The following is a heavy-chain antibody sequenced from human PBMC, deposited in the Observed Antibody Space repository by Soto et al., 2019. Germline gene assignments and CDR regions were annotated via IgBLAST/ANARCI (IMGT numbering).Heavy chain of an antibody. V-gene: IGHV4-39*01. Sequence: QLQLQESGPGLVKPSETLSLTCTVSGGSISSSSYYWGWIRQPPGKGLEWIGSIYYSGSTYYNPSLKSRVTISVDTSKNQFSLKLSSVTAADTAVYYCVPTVVTPPYYFDYWGQGTLVTVSS. CDR3: VPTVVTPPYYFDY. J-gene: IGHJ4*02. D-gene: IGHD4-17*01. CDR2: IYYSGST. CDR1: GGSISSSSYY.